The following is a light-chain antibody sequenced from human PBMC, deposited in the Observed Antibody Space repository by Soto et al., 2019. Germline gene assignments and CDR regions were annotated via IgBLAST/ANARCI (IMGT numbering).Light chain of an antibody. CDR1: SSNIGAGYD. V-gene: IGLV1-40*01. CDR2: GNS. CDR3: QSYDSSLRVV. J-gene: IGLJ2*01. Sequence: QSVLTQPPSVSGAPGQRVTISCTGSSSNIGAGYDLHWYQQLPGTAPKLLIYGNSNRPSGVPDRFSGSKSGTSASLAITGLQAEDEADYYCQSYDSSLRVVFGGGTKLTV.